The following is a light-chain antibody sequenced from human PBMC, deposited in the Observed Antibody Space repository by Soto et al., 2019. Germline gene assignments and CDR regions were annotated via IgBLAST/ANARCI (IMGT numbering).Light chain of an antibody. Sequence: EIVLTQSPGTLSLSPGERATLSCRASQSLSGGYLAWFQQKPGQTPRLLIYSASNRATGIPDRFSGSGSGTDVTLTISRLEPEDFVVYYWQQNGSLPITFGQGTRLEIK. CDR1: QSLSGGY. J-gene: IGKJ5*01. CDR3: QQNGSLPIT. V-gene: IGKV3-20*01. CDR2: SAS.